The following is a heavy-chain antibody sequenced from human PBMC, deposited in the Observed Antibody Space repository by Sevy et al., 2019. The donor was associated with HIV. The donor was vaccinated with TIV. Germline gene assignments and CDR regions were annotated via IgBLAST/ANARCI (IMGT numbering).Heavy chain of an antibody. V-gene: IGHV3-72*01. D-gene: IGHD2-21*01. CDR3: VRGPNCGVGGCQQISPYCLDV. Sequence: GGSLRLSCAASGFAFSDHYVDWVRQAPGKGLEWVGHIRNRPNRYTTEYAATVEGRFTISRDDSRHSLYLQVNSLKTEDWAVYYCVRGPNCGVGGCQQISPYCLDVWGIGATVTVSS. CDR2: IRNRPNRYTT. J-gene: IGHJ6*03. CDR1: GFAFSDHY.